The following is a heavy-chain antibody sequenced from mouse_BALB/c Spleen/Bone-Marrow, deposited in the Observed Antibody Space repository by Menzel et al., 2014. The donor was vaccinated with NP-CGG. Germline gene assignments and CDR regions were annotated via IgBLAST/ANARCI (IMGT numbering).Heavy chain of an antibody. CDR1: GYTFTSYW. Sequence: QVQLQQSGAELVKPGAPVKLSCKASGYTFTSYWMNWINQRPGRGLEWIGRIDPSDSETHYNQKFKDKATLTVDKSSSTAFIQLSSLTSEDSSVYYLARDHFFSCYFEVVFLGQGT. CDR3: ARDHFFSCYFEVVF. D-gene: IGHD2-12*01. CDR2: IDPSDSET. V-gene: IGHV1-69*02. J-gene: IGHJ3*01.